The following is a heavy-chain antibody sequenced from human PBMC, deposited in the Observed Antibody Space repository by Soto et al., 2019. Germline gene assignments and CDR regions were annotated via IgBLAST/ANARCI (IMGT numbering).Heavy chain of an antibody. Sequence: ASVTVSCKASGYTFTIYGIIWVRQAPGQGLEWMGWISAYNGNTNYAQKLQGRVTMTTDTSTSTAYMELRSLRSDDTAVYYCARGPRGYSYGNFDYWGQGTLVTVSS. CDR3: ARGPRGYSYGNFDY. CDR2: ISAYNGNT. D-gene: IGHD5-18*01. J-gene: IGHJ4*02. V-gene: IGHV1-18*01. CDR1: GYTFTIYG.